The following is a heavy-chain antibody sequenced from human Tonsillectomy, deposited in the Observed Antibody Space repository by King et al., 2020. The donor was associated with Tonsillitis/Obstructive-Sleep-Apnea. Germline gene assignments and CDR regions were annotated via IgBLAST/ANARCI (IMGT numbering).Heavy chain of an antibody. CDR1: GFTFSSYA. D-gene: IGHD6-19*01. CDR2: ISGSGGST. V-gene: IGHV3-23*04. J-gene: IGHJ6*02. Sequence: VQLVESGGGLVQPGGSLRLSCAACGFTFSSYAMNWVRQAPGKGLEWVSTISGSGGSTYDADSVKGRFTISSDTSKNTLYLQVNTLRAEDTAVYYCATGGRIAVAAYYSYYGMDVWGQGTTVTVSS. CDR3: ATGGRIAVAAYYSYYGMDV.